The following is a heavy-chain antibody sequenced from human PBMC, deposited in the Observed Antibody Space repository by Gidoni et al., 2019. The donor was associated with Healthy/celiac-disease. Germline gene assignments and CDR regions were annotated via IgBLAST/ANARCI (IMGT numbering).Heavy chain of an antibody. Sequence: QVQLQQWGAGLLKPSETLSLTCAVYGGSFSGYYWSWIRQPPGKGLEWIGEINHSGSTNYNPSLKRRVTISVDTSKNQFSLKLSSVTAADTAVYYCARDRGQYYDILTGYSTEGAFDIWGQGTMVTVSS. V-gene: IGHV4-34*01. CDR3: ARDRGQYYDILTGYSTEGAFDI. CDR2: INHSGST. J-gene: IGHJ3*02. D-gene: IGHD3-9*01. CDR1: GGSFSGYY.